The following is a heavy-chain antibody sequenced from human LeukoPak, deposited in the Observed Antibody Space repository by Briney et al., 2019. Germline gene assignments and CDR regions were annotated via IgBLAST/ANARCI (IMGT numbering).Heavy chain of an antibody. J-gene: IGHJ4*02. CDR1: GGSFSGYY. V-gene: IGHV4-34*01. Sequence: SETLSLTCAVYGGSFSGYYWSWIRQPPGKGLEWIGEISHSGGTNYNPSLKGRVTISVDTSKNQFSLKLNSVTAADTAVYYCARLTEGGYNLHYWGKGILVTVSA. D-gene: IGHD5-12*01. CDR3: ARLTEGGYNLHY. CDR2: ISHSGGT.